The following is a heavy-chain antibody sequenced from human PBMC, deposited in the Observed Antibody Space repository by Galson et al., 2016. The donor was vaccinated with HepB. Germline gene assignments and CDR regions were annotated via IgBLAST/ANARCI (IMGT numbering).Heavy chain of an antibody. CDR2: IYWDDDK. V-gene: IGHV2-5*02. CDR3: AHSCSSSSCCTQGLYYHYCYMDV. J-gene: IGHJ6*03. D-gene: IGHD2-2*02. CDR1: GFSLSTSGVG. Sequence: PALVKPPQTLTLTCTFSGFSLSTSGVGVGWIRQPPGKALEWLALIYWDDDKRYSPSLKSRLTITKDTSKNQVVLTMTNMDPVDTATYYCAHSCSSSSCCTQGLYYHYCYMDVWGKGTTVTVSS.